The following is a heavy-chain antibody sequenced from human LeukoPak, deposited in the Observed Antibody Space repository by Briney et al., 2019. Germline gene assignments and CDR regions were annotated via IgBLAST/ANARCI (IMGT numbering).Heavy chain of an antibody. D-gene: IGHD6-19*01. V-gene: IGHV4-34*01. CDR1: GGSFSGYY. J-gene: IGHJ5*02. Sequence: PSETLSLTCAVYGGSFSGYYWSWIRQPPGKGLEWIGEINHSGSTNYNPSLKSRVTISVDTSKNQFSLKLSSVTAADTAVYYCARDSSGYLWFDPWGQGTLVTVSS. CDR2: INHSGST. CDR3: ARDSSGYLWFDP.